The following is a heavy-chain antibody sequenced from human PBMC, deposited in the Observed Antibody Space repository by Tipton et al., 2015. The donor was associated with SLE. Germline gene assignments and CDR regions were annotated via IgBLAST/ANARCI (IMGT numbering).Heavy chain of an antibody. D-gene: IGHD3-3*01. CDR2: INHSGGT. CDR1: GGSFSGYY. J-gene: IGHJ4*02. Sequence: LRLSCAVYGGSFSGYYWNWIRQPPGKGLEWIGEINHSGGTNYNPSLKSRVTISVDTSKNQFSLKLSSVTAADTAVYYCARGENYDFFRSPHAYFDYWGQGTLVTVSS. V-gene: IGHV4-34*01. CDR3: ARGENYDFFRSPHAYFDY.